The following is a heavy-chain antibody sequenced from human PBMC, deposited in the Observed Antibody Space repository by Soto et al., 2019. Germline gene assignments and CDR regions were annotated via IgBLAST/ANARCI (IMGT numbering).Heavy chain of an antibody. J-gene: IGHJ4*02. Sequence: GGSLRLSCAASGFTFSSYSMNWVRQAPGKGLEWVSYISSSSSTIYYADSVKGRFTISRDNAKNSLYLQMNSLRDEDTAVYYCARVQSSGWFTHGDYWGQGTLVTVSS. V-gene: IGHV3-48*02. CDR2: ISSSSSTI. D-gene: IGHD6-19*01. CDR1: GFTFSSYS. CDR3: ARVQSSGWFTHGDY.